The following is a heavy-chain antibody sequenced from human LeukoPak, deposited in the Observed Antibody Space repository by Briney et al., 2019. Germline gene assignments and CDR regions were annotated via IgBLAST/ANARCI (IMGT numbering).Heavy chain of an antibody. J-gene: IGHJ4*02. CDR1: GFTFSNAW. Sequence: GSLRLSCAASGFTFSNAWMTWVRQAPGRGLEWVGRIKTNTDGGTTDYAAPVKGRFSISRDDSKNTLYLQMNSLKTEYTAVYYCARLREGDSGYWGQGTLVTVSS. V-gene: IGHV3-15*01. CDR3: ARLREGDSGY. CDR2: IKTNTDGGTT. D-gene: IGHD2-21*02.